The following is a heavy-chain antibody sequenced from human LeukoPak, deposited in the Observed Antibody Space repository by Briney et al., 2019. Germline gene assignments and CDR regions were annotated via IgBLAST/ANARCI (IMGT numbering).Heavy chain of an antibody. J-gene: IGHJ4*02. CDR2: INPNSGGT. CDR1: GYTFTGYY. CDR3: TRDMVLWAARPNYFDY. V-gene: IGHV1-2*02. Sequence: ASVKVSCKASGYTFTGYYMHWVRQAPGQGLEWMGWINPNSGGTNYAQKFQGRVTMTRDTSISTAYMELRSLRSDDTAVYYCTRDMVLWAARPNYFDYWGQGTLVTVSS. D-gene: IGHD6-6*01.